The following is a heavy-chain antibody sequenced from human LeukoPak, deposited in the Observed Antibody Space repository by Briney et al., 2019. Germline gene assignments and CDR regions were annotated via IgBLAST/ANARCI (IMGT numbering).Heavy chain of an antibody. CDR2: INPNSGGT. CDR3: ASSSSPHYFDY. D-gene: IGHD6-6*01. J-gene: IGHJ4*02. V-gene: IGHV1-2*04. Sequence: GASVKVSCKASGYTFTGYYMHWVRQAPGQGLEWMGWINPNSGGTNYAQKFQGWVTMTRDTSISTAYMELSSLRSEDTAVYYCASSSSPHYFDYWGQGTLVTVSS. CDR1: GYTFTGYY.